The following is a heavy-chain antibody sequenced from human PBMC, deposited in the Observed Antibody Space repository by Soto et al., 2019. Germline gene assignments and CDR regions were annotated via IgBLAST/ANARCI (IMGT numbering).Heavy chain of an antibody. CDR2: IYYSGST. CDR3: ARDEDYGDGGLWYFDL. J-gene: IGHJ2*01. D-gene: IGHD4-17*01. Sequence: QVQLQESGPGLVKPSQTLSLTCTVSGGSISSGGYYWSWIRQHPGKGLEWIGYIYYSGSTYYNPSLESRVTISVDTSKNQFSLKLSSVTAADTAVYDCARDEDYGDGGLWYFDLWGRGTLVTVSS. V-gene: IGHV4-31*03. CDR1: GGSISSGGYY.